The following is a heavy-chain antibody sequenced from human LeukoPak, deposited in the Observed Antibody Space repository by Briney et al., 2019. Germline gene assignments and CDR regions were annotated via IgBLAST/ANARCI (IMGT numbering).Heavy chain of an antibody. D-gene: IGHD3-22*01. CDR1: GGSISSGGYY. J-gene: IGHJ4*02. V-gene: IGHV4-31*03. CDR2: IYYSGST. Sequence: SQTLSLTCTVSGGSISSGGYYWRWIRQHPGKGLEWIGYIYYSGSTYYNPSLKSRVTISVDTSKNQFSLKLSSVTAADTAVYYCASGYFHRDYFDYWGQGTLVTVSS. CDR3: ASGYFHRDYFDY.